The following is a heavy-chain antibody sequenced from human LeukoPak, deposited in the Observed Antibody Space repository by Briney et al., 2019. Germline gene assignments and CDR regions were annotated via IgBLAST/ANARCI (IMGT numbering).Heavy chain of an antibody. J-gene: IGHJ4*02. V-gene: IGHV3-30*18. CDR2: ISYDGSNK. CDR1: GLTFSSYG. Sequence: PGGSLRLSCAASGLTFSSYGMHWVRQAPGKGLEWVAVISYDGSNKYYADSVKGRFTISRDNSKNALYLQMNSLRAEDTAVYYCAKDGSGTIGYYFDYWGQGTLVTVSS. D-gene: IGHD3-10*01. CDR3: AKDGSGTIGYYFDY.